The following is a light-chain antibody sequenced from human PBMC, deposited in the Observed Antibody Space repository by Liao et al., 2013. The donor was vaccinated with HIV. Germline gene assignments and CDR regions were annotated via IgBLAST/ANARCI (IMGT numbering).Light chain of an antibody. CDR3: QAWDSSTALYV. CDR2: KDS. J-gene: IGLJ1*01. Sequence: SYELTQPPSVSVSPGQTARITCSGDALPKLYAYWYQQKPGQAPVLVIYKDSERPSGIPERFSGSSSGTTVTLTISGVQAEDEADYYCQAWDSSTALYVFGTGTKVTVL. CDR1: ALPKLY. V-gene: IGLV3-25*03.